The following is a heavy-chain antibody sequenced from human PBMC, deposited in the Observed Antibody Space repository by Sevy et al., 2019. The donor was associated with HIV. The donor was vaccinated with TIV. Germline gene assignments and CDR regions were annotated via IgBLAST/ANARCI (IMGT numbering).Heavy chain of an antibody. J-gene: IGHJ5*02. Sequence: SQTLSLTCAISGDSVSSNSAAWNWIRQSPSRGLEWLGRTYYRSKWYNEYAVSVKSRITINPDTSKNQFSLQLNSVTPEDTAVYYCARGTLGYCSSTSCPLANWFDPWGQGTLVTVSS. CDR1: GDSVSSNSAA. CDR2: TYYRSKWYN. V-gene: IGHV6-1*01. CDR3: ARGTLGYCSSTSCPLANWFDP. D-gene: IGHD2-2*01.